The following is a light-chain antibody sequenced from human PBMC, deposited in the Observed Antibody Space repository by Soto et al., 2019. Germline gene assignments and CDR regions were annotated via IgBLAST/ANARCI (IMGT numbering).Light chain of an antibody. J-gene: IGKJ5*01. V-gene: IGKV3-15*01. CDR2: AAS. CDR3: QQYNEWPPFT. Sequence: EIVMTQSPATLSVSPGERATLSCRASHSVRSNLAWYQQKPGQAPRLVIYAASTRATGIPDRFSGSVSGTEFTLTISSLQSEDFAVYYCQQYNEWPPFTFGQGTRLEIK. CDR1: HSVRSN.